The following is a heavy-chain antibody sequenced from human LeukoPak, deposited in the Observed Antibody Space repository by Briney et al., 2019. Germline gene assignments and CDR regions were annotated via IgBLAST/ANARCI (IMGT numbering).Heavy chain of an antibody. CDR1: GYTFTSYG. CDR3: ARESGGYSYGYVFYYYGMDV. CDR2: ISAYNGNT. Sequence: ASVKFSCKASGYTFTSYGISWVRQAPGQGLEWMGWISAYNGNTNYAQKLQGRVTMTTDTSTSTAYMELRSLRSDDTAVYYCARESGGYSYGYVFYYYGMDVWGQGTTVTVPS. D-gene: IGHD5-18*01. V-gene: IGHV1-18*01. J-gene: IGHJ6*02.